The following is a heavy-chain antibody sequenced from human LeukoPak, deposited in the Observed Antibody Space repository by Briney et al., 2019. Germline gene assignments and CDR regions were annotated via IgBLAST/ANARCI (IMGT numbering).Heavy chain of an antibody. CDR2: ICSSSSYI. CDR1: GFSFRDYT. V-gene: IGHV3-21*01. CDR3: AKDSPSRTATTEVPVDY. Sequence: GGSLRLSCAASGFSFRDYTMNWVRQAPGKGLEWLASICSSSSYIYFANSVRGRFTISRDNAKNSLYLQMNSLRAEDTAVYYCAKDSPSRTATTEVPVDYWGQGTLVTVSS. D-gene: IGHD1/OR15-1a*01. J-gene: IGHJ4*02.